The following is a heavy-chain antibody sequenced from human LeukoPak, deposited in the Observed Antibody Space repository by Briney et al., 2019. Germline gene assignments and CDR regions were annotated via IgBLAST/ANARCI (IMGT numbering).Heavy chain of an antibody. J-gene: IGHJ3*02. V-gene: IGHV4-38-2*02. CDR2: IYHSGST. D-gene: IGHD6-19*01. Sequence: SETLSLTCTVSGGSISGYYWGWIRQPPGKGLEWIGSIYHSGSTYYNPSLKSRVTISVDTSKNQFSLKLSSVTAADTAVYYCARRLEYSSGWYGNDAFDIWGQGTMVTVSS. CDR3: ARRLEYSSGWYGNDAFDI. CDR1: GGSISGYY.